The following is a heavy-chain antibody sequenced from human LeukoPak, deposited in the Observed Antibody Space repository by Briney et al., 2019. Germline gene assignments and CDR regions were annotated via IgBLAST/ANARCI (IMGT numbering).Heavy chain of an antibody. D-gene: IGHD1-26*01. Sequence: GGSLRLSCAASGFTFRSYSMNWVRQAPGKGLQWVSSVSTTSSDIYYADSVKGRFTIFRDNAKNSLYLQMHSLRAEGTAVYYCAKAEGFMGAVYAFNIWGQGTMVTVSS. CDR1: GFTFRSYS. CDR2: VSTTSSDI. CDR3: AKAEGFMGAVYAFNI. J-gene: IGHJ3*02. V-gene: IGHV3-21*01.